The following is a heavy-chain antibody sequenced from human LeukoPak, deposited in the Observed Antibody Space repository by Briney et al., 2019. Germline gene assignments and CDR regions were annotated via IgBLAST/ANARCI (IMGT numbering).Heavy chain of an antibody. CDR3: ARVGHPTQRRVLSTVTVPTAGAFDI. Sequence: SETLSLTCAVYGGSFSGYYWSWIRQPPGKGLEWIGEINHSGSTNYNPSLKSRVTISVDTSKNQFSLKLSSVTAADTAIYYCARVGHPTQRRVLSTVTVPTAGAFDIWGQGTMVTVSS. D-gene: IGHD4-17*01. CDR1: GGSFSGYY. V-gene: IGHV4-34*01. CDR2: INHSGST. J-gene: IGHJ3*02.